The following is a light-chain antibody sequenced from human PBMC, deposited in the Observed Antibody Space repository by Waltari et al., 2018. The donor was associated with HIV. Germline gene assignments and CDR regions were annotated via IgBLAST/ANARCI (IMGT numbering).Light chain of an antibody. CDR3: LLSYAGPRPWV. J-gene: IGLJ3*02. CDR2: DTT. CDR1: TGPVTSGHH. Sequence: QAVVTQEPSLTVSQGGTVHLTCGFSTGPVTSGHHPYWFQQRPGQAPRTLIYDTTNKHSWTPARFSGSLLGGKAALTLSGAQPEDEAEYYCLLSYAGPRPWVFGGGTKVTVL. V-gene: IGLV7-46*01.